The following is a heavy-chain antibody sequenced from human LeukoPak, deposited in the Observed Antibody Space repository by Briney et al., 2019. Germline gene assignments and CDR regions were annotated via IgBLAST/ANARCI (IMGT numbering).Heavy chain of an antibody. J-gene: IGHJ6*02. D-gene: IGHD2-2*01. CDR2: ISSSSSTI. V-gene: IGHV3-48*01. Sequence: GGSLRLSCAASGFTFSSYSMNWVRQAPGKGLEWVSYISSSSSTIYYADSVKGRFTISRDNSKNTLYLQMNSLRAEDTAVYYCARDGTGYCSSTSCYSYGMDVWGQGTTVTVSS. CDR3: ARDGTGYCSSTSCYSYGMDV. CDR1: GFTFSSYS.